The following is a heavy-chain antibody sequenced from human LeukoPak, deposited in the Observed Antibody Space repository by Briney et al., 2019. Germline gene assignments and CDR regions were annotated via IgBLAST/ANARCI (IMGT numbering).Heavy chain of an antibody. CDR3: ARGFLEWFSLQGYYFDY. Sequence: ASVKASCKASGYTFTSYYMHWVRQAPGQGLEWMGIINPSGGSTSYAQKFQGRVTMTRDTSTSTVYMELSSLRSEDTAVYYCARGFLEWFSLQGYYFDYWGRGTLVTVSS. CDR2: INPSGGST. D-gene: IGHD3-3*01. CDR1: GYTFTSYY. J-gene: IGHJ4*02. V-gene: IGHV1-46*01.